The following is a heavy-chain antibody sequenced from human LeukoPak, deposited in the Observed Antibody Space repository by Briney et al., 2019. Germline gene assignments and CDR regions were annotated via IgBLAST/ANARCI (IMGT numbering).Heavy chain of an antibody. CDR2: IIPIFGTA. V-gene: IGHV1-69*13. J-gene: IGHJ5*02. D-gene: IGHD3-16*01. CDR1: GGTFSSYA. Sequence: SVKVSCKASGGTFSSYANSWVRQAPGQGLEWMGGIIPIFGTANYAQKFQGRVTIAADESTSTAYMELSSLRSEDTAVYYCARDIAFDPNWFDPWGQGTLVTVSS. CDR3: ARDIAFDPNWFDP.